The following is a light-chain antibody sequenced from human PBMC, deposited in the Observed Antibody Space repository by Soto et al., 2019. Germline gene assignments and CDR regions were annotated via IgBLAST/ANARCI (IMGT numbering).Light chain of an antibody. CDR1: SSDVGGYNY. V-gene: IGLV2-14*01. CDR2: DVS. CDR3: SSYTSSSTLDWV. Sequence: QSALTQPASVSGSPGQSITISCTGTSSDVGGYNYVSWYQQHPGQAPKLMIYDVSNRPSGVSNRFSGSKSGNTASLTISRLQAEVEADYYCSSYTSSSTLDWVFGGGTTVTVL. J-gene: IGLJ3*02.